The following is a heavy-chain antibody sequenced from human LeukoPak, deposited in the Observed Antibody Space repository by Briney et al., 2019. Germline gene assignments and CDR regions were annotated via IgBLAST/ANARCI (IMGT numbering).Heavy chain of an antibody. J-gene: IGHJ4*02. CDR1: GFTFSDYY. Sequence: PGGSLRLSCAASGFTFSDYYMSWIRQAPGKGLEWVSYISSSSSYTNYADSVKGRFTNSRDNAKNSLYLEMNSLRAEDTAVYYCARETRGAIDYWGQGTLVTVSS. V-gene: IGHV3-11*05. CDR3: ARETRGAIDY. D-gene: IGHD3-10*01. CDR2: ISSSSSYT.